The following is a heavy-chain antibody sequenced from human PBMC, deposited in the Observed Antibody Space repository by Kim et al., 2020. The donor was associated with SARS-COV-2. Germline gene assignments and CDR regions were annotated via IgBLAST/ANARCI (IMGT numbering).Heavy chain of an antibody. CDR3: ARVPLYWYFDL. Sequence: GGSLRLSCAASGFTFSSYDMHWVRQATGKGLEWVSAIGTAGDTYYPGSVKGRFTISRENAKNSLYLQMNSLRAGDTAVYYCARVPLYWYFDLWGRGTLVTVSS. J-gene: IGHJ2*01. CDR2: IGTAGDT. V-gene: IGHV3-13*01. CDR1: GFTFSSYD.